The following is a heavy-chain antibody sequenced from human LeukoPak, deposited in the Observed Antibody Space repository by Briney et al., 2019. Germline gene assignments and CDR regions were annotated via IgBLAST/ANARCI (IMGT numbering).Heavy chain of an antibody. V-gene: IGHV3-30*18. Sequence: GGSLRLSCAASGFTFSSYGIHWVRQAPGNGLEWVAFISYDVSKKYSAGSLKGRFTISRDNSKNTLYLQMNSLRAEDTAVYYCAKPEGNWGQGTLVTVSS. CDR1: GFTFSSYG. CDR3: AKPEGN. J-gene: IGHJ4*02. CDR2: ISYDVSKK.